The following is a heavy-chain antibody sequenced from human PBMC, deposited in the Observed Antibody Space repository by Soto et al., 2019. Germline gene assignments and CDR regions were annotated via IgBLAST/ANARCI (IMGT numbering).Heavy chain of an antibody. CDR3: ARALTPYYYDSRGSPNRDYYYGMDV. D-gene: IGHD3-22*01. CDR1: GGTFSSYA. V-gene: IGHV1-69*01. J-gene: IGHJ6*02. Sequence: QVQLVQSGAEVKKPGSSVKVSCKASGGTFSSYAISWVRQAPGQGLEWMGGIIPIFGTANYAQKFQGRVTITADESTSTAYMELSSLRAEDTAVYYCARALTPYYYDSRGSPNRDYYYGMDVWGQGTTVTFSS. CDR2: IIPIFGTA.